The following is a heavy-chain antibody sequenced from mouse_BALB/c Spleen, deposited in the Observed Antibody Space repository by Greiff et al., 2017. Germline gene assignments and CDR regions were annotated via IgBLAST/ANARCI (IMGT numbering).Heavy chain of an antibody. CDR2: ISSGGGST. Sequence: EVKVVESGGGLVKPGGSLKLSCAASGFAFSSYDMSWVRQTPEKRLEWVAYISSGGGSTYYPDTVKGRFTISRDNAKNTLYLQMSSLKSEDTAMYYCARRTYDYDSWFAYWGQGTLVTVSA. V-gene: IGHV5-12-1*01. CDR1: GFAFSSYD. J-gene: IGHJ3*01. D-gene: IGHD2-4*01. CDR3: ARRTYDYDSWFAY.